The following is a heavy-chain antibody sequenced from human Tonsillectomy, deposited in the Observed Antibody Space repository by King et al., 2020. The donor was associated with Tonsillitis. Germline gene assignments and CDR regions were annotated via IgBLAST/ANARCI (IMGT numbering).Heavy chain of an antibody. Sequence: VQLQESGPGLVKPSETLSLTCTVSGGSISTYYWSWIRQTPGKGLEWIGYIYYSESTNYNPSLLSRVTISLDTSKHQFSLKLSSVTAAATAVYYCERVAGTYGGFGQLYFDYWGQGTLVTVSS. J-gene: IGHJ4*02. D-gene: IGHD2-8*01. CDR1: GGSISTYY. V-gene: IGHV4-59*01. CDR3: ERVAGTYGGFGQLYFDY. CDR2: IYYSEST.